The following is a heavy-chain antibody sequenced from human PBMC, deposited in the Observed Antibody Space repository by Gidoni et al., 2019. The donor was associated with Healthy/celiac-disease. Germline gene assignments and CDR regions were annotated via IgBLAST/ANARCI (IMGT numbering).Heavy chain of an antibody. CDR1: GFTFRSYS. Sequence: EVQLVESGGGLVKPGGSLRLSCAASGFTFRSYSMNWVRQAPGKGLEWVSSISSSSSYIYYADSVKGRFTISRDNAKNSLYLQMNSLRAEDTAVYYCARAAMDLWFGEGWFDPWGQGTLVTVSS. D-gene: IGHD3-10*01. V-gene: IGHV3-21*01. J-gene: IGHJ5*02. CDR3: ARAAMDLWFGEGWFDP. CDR2: ISSSSSYI.